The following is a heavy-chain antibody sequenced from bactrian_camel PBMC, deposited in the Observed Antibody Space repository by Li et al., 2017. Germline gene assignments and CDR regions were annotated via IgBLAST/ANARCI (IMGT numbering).Heavy chain of an antibody. CDR3: ATRARTSRTSYTY. Sequence: DVQLVESGGGLVQPGGSLRLSCSASGFTFSAYAMTWIRQAPGKGLEWISAINKRGNSTFYADSVKGRFTISRDNAKNTLYLQMNSLKSEDTGLYYCATRARTSRTSYTYWGQGTQVTVS. CDR1: GFTFSAYA. CDR2: INKRGNST. V-gene: IGHV3S40*01. J-gene: IGHJ4*01. D-gene: IGHD5*01.